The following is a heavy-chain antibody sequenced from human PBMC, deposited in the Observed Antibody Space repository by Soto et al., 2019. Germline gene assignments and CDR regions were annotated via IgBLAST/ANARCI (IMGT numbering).Heavy chain of an antibody. Sequence: LRLSCAASGFDFSNSWIHWVRQGPGKGLVWVSHINSDGSGTTYADSVKGRFTISRDNAKNTVYLQMNSLRAEDTAVYYCAKDTAYAMDVWGQGTTVTVSS. CDR2: INSDGSGT. D-gene: IGHD2-15*01. CDR1: GFDFSNSW. J-gene: IGHJ6*02. CDR3: AKDTAYAMDV. V-gene: IGHV3-74*01.